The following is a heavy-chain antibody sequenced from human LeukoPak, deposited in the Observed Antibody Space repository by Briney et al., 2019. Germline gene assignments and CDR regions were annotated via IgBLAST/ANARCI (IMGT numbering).Heavy chain of an antibody. Sequence: GGSLRLSCAASGFTFDEYAMHWVRQAPGKGLEWVSGISWNSGSIGYADSVKGRFTISRDNSKNTLYLQMNSLRAEDTAIYYCARDERLLSFLKWGQGTLVTVSS. V-gene: IGHV3-9*01. D-gene: IGHD3-3*01. CDR3: ARDERLLSFLK. J-gene: IGHJ4*02. CDR1: GFTFDEYA. CDR2: ISWNSGSI.